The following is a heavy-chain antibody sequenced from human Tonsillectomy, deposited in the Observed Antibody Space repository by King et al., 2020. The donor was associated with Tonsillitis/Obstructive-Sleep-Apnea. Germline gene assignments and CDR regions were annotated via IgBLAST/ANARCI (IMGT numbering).Heavy chain of an antibody. J-gene: IGHJ5*02. Sequence: QLQESGPGLVKPSGTLSLTCAVSGGSTSSNNRRSWVRQPSGKGREWIGETDHSGSTNYNPALKRRVTISVDKSKNKFSLKLSSVTAADTAVYYCARLGISDPWGQGTLVTVSS. CDR2: TDHSGST. V-gene: IGHV4-4*02. CDR1: GGSTSSNNR. CDR3: ARLGISDP. D-gene: IGHD3-16*01.